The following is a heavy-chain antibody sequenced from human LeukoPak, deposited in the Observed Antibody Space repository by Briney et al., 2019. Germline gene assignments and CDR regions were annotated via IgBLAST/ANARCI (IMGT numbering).Heavy chain of an antibody. CDR3: ARHRDRSDFWSGFYVFDY. CDR1: GGSISRGCYY. CDR2: FFYTGST. D-gene: IGHD3-3*01. Sequence: SGTPSLTCTVSGGSISRGCYYWGWVRPPPGEGLGGVAGFFYTGSTYYNPSLKSRVAISTDTSKNQFSLKLSSVTASDTAVYYCARHRDRSDFWSGFYVFDYWGQGILVTVSS. V-gene: IGHV4-39*01. J-gene: IGHJ4*02.